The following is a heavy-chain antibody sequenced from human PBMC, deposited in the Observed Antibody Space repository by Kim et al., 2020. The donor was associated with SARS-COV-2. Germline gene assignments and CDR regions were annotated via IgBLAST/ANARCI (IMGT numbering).Heavy chain of an antibody. CDR3: TTYKYGSGGH. CDR2: TT. J-gene: IGHJ4*02. V-gene: IGHV3-74*01. D-gene: IGHD3-10*01. Sequence: TTTYADSVEGRFTISRDNAKNRLYLQTHSLRAEDTALYYCTTYKYGSGGHWGQGTLVTVSS.